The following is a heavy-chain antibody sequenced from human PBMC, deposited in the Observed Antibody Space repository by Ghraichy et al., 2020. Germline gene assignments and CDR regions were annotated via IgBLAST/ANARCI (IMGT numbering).Heavy chain of an antibody. J-gene: IGHJ3*02. CDR3: ARVGVTGAFDI. Sequence: SQTLSLTCTVSGGSISSYYWSWIRQPPGKGLEWIGYIYYSGSTNYNPSLKSRVTISVDTSKNQFSLKLSSVTAADTAVYYCARVGVTGAFDIWGQGTRVTVSS. V-gene: IGHV4-59*01. CDR2: IYYSGST. D-gene: IGHD2-21*02. CDR1: GGSISSYY.